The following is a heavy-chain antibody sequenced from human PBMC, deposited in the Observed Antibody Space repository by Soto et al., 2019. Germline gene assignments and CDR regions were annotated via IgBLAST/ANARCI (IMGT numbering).Heavy chain of an antibody. D-gene: IGHD3-3*01. V-gene: IGHV6-1*01. CDR3: ARGFYFITIFGVVIDY. CDR2: TYYRSKWYN. CDR1: GDSVSSNSAA. Sequence: PSQTLSLTCAISGDSVSSNSAAWNWIRQSPSRGFEWLGRTYYRSKWYNDYAVSVKSRITINPDTSKNQFSLQLNSVTPEDTAVYYCARGFYFITIFGVVIDYWGQGTLVTVSS. J-gene: IGHJ4*02.